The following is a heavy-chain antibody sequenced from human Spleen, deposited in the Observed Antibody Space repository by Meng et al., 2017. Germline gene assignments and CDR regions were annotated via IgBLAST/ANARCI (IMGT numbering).Heavy chain of an antibody. J-gene: IGHJ4*02. CDR1: GLTFSNGW. Sequence: GGSLRLSCTASGLTFSNGWMSWVRQAPGKGLEWVANIKQDGSEKYYLDSVKGRFTIYRDNAKTSLFLQMNSLRAEDTAIYYCARSPIDKYDLSALPLDYWGQGTLVTVSS. V-gene: IGHV3-7*01. CDR2: IKQDGSEK. D-gene: IGHD3-16*01. CDR3: ARSPIDKYDLSALPLDY.